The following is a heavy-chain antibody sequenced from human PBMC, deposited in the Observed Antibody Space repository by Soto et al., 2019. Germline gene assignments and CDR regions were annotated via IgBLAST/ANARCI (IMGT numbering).Heavy chain of an antibody. CDR2: IYYSGST. CDR1: GGSISSYY. Sequence: PSETLSLTCTVSGGSISSYYWSWIRQPPGKGLEWIGYIYYSGSTNYNPSLKSRVTISVDTSKNQFSLKLSSVTAADTAVYYCESLGYSPTSIAARYPLLFFAWSLKNYYSYYMDVWGKGTTVTVSS. J-gene: IGHJ6*03. D-gene: IGHD6-6*01. CDR3: ESLGYSPTSIAARYPLLFFAWSLKNYYSYYMDV. V-gene: IGHV4-59*08.